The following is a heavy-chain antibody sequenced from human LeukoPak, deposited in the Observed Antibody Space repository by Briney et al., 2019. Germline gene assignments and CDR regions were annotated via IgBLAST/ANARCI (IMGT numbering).Heavy chain of an antibody. CDR3: ARAGTISSSWPYYFDY. Sequence: GASVKVSCKASGYTFTSYHMHWVRLAPGQGLEWMGIINPSGDSRSYAQKFQGRVTMTRDTSTSTVYMELSSLRSEDTAVYYCARAGTISSSWPYYFDYWGQGTLVTVSS. CDR2: INPSGDSR. V-gene: IGHV1-46*01. D-gene: IGHD6-13*01. J-gene: IGHJ4*02. CDR1: GYTFTSYH.